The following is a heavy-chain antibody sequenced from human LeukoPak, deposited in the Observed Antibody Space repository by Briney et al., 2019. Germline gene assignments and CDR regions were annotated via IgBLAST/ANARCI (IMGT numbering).Heavy chain of an antibody. CDR1: GYSISSGYY. CDR2: IYHSGST. V-gene: IGHV4-38-2*02. J-gene: IGHJ3*02. D-gene: IGHD5-18*01. CDR3: AANSGYSYGMGSLDDAFDI. Sequence: KPSETLSLTCTVSGYSISSGYYWGWIRQPPGKGLEWIGSIYHSGSTYYNPSLKSRVTISVDTSKNQFSLKLSSVTAADTAVYYCAANSGYSYGMGSLDDAFDIWGQGTMVTVSS.